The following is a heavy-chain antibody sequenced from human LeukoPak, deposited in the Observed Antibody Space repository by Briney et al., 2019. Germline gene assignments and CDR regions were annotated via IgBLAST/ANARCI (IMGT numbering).Heavy chain of an antibody. CDR3: ARQGSTVTTVLGYRFWFDP. V-gene: IGHV4-39*01. CDR2: IYYSGST. CDR1: GGSISSSSYY. D-gene: IGHD4-11*01. Sequence: SETLSLTCTVSGGSISSSSYYWGWIRQPPGKGLEWTGSIYYSGSTYYNPSLKSRVTISVDTSKNQFSLKLSSVTAADTAVYYCARQGSTVTTVLGYRFWFDPWGQGTLVTVSS. J-gene: IGHJ5*02.